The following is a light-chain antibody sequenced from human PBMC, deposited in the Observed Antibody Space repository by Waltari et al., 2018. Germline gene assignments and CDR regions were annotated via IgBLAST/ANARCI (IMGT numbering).Light chain of an antibody. CDR1: QSVSSS. CDR3: QQYTNWPRT. V-gene: IGKV3-15*01. CDR2: GAS. J-gene: IGKJ1*01. Sequence: EIVLTQSPATLSLSPGERATLSCRASQSVSSSLAWYQQKRGQAPRLLIYGASSRATDIPDRFSGSGSGTDFTLTISSLEPEGFAVYYCQQYTNWPRTFGQGTKVEIK.